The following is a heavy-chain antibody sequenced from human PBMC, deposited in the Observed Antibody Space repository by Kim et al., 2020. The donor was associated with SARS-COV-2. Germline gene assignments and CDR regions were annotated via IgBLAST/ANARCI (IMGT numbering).Heavy chain of an antibody. J-gene: IGHJ4*02. CDR2: ISANNGDT. CDR1: SYTFTSYG. CDR3: VRKQQWMAPDY. V-gene: IGHV1-18*01. D-gene: IGHD6-19*01. Sequence: ASVKVSCKASSYTFTSYGVSWVRQAPGQGLEWVGWISANNGDTHYAQKLQGRVTLTTETSTTTSYMELRSLGSDDTAVYYCVRKQQWMAPDYWGQGTLVTVSS.